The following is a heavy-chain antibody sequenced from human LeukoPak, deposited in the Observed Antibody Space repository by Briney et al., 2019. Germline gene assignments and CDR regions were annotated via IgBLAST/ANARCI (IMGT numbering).Heavy chain of an antibody. V-gene: IGHV3-21*01. CDR1: GFSFSSYS. D-gene: IGHD3-10*01. J-gene: IGHJ4*02. CDR3: ARDTTYGSGTYSFDY. CDR2: ISSSSSYI. Sequence: GGSLRLSCAASGFSFSSYSMNWVRQAPGKGLEWVSSISSSSSYIYYTDSVKGRFAISRDNAKNSLYLQMNSLRAEDTAVYYCARDTTYGSGTYSFDYWGQGTLVTVSS.